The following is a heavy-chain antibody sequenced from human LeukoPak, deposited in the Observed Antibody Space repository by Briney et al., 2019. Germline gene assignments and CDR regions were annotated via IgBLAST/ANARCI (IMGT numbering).Heavy chain of an antibody. J-gene: IGHJ4*02. CDR1: GDSVSRNSAS. D-gene: IGHD3-9*01. V-gene: IGHV6-1*01. CDR3: ARGQLVIHYFDY. Sequence: SQTLSLTCAISGDSVSRNSASWNWIRQSPSRGLEWLGRTYYRSKWNNDYAASVKSRITINPDTSKNQFSLQLNSVTPEDTAVYYCARGQLVIHYFDYWGQGTLVTVSS. CDR2: TYYRSKWNN.